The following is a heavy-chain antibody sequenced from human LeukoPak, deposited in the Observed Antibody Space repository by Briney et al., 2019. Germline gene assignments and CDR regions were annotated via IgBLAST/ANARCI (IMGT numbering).Heavy chain of an antibody. V-gene: IGHV3-30*03. D-gene: IGHD2-15*01. J-gene: IGHJ4*02. CDR2: ISYDGSNK. Sequence: GGSLRLSCAASGFTFSSYGMHWVRQAPGKGLEWVAVISYDGSNKYYADSVKGRFTISRDNSKNTLYLQMNSLRAEDTAVYYCARCSGGSCYPAYYFDHWGQGALVTVSS. CDR1: GFTFSSYG. CDR3: ARCSGGSCYPAYYFDH.